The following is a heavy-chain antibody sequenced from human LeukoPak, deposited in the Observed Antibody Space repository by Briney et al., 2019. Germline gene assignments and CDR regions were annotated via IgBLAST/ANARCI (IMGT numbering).Heavy chain of an antibody. V-gene: IGHV1-18*01. J-gene: IGHJ4*02. CDR1: GYTFTSYG. CDR3: ARDRVVATMPDY. Sequence: ASVKVSCKASGYTFTSYGISWVRQAPGQGLEWMRWISAYNGNTNYAQKLQGRVTMTTDTSTSTAYMELRSLRSDDTAVYYCARDRVVATMPDYWGQGTLVTVSS. D-gene: IGHD5-12*01. CDR2: ISAYNGNT.